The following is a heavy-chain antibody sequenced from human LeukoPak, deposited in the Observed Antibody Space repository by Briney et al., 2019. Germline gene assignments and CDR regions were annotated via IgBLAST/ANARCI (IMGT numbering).Heavy chain of an antibody. CDR2: IKEDGSEK. CDR3: TRDNRYYY. D-gene: IGHD2-21*01. Sequence: PGGSLRLSCAASGFTFSNYWMSWVRQAPGKGLEWVANIKEDGSEKYYEDSVKGRFTISRDNAKNLVYLQMNSLRAEDTAVYYYTRDNRYYYWGQGTVVTVSS. V-gene: IGHV3-7*01. CDR1: GFTFSNYW. J-gene: IGHJ4*02.